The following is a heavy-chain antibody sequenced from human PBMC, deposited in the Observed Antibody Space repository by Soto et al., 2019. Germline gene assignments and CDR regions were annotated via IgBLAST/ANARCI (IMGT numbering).Heavy chain of an antibody. CDR2: INHSGST. CDR3: ARGSKVPAAIRTPNRVNWFDP. V-gene: IGHV4-34*01. CDR1: GGSFSGYY. J-gene: IGHJ5*02. Sequence: SETLSLTCAVYGGSFSGYYWSWIRQPPGKGLEWIGEINHSGSTNYNPSLKSRVTISVDASKNQFSLRLSSVTAADTAVYYRARGSKVPAAIRTPNRVNWFDPWGQGTLVTVSS. D-gene: IGHD2-2*01.